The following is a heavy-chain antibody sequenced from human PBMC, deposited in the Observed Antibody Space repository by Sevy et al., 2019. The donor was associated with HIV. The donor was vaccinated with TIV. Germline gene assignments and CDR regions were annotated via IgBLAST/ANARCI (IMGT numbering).Heavy chain of an antibody. CDR3: ARDLYYYDSSGYPYYYYYYGMDV. Sequence: SETLSLTCTVSGGSISSYYWSWIRQPPGKGLEWIGYIYYSGSTNYNPSLKSRVTISVDTSKNQFSLKLSSVTDADTAVYYCARDLYYYDSSGYPYYYYYYGMDVWGQGTTVTVSS. V-gene: IGHV4-59*01. CDR2: IYYSGST. J-gene: IGHJ6*02. CDR1: GGSISSYY. D-gene: IGHD3-22*01.